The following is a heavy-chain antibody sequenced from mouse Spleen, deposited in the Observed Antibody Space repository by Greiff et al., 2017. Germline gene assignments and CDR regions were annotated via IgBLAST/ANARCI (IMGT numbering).Heavy chain of an antibody. J-gene: IGHJ2*01. CDR3: ASLFHYYGSSYGY. Sequence: QVQLQQPGAELVRPGTSVKLSCKASGYTFTSYWMHWVKQRPGQGLEWFGVIDPSDSYTNYNQKFKGKATLTVDTSSSTAYMQLSSLTSEDSAVYYCASLFHYYGSSYGYWGQGTTLTVSS. D-gene: IGHD1-1*01. CDR1: GYTFTSYW. CDR2: IDPSDSYT. V-gene: IGHV1-59*01.